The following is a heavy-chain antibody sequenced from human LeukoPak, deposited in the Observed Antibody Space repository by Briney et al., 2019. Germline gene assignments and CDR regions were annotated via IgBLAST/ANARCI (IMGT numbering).Heavy chain of an antibody. V-gene: IGHV3-7*04. Sequence: GGSLRLSCVASGFTFSFYWMGWDRQAPGQGLEWVANIKQDGSEKYFVDSVRGRFTISRDNAKNSLSLQMNSLRADDTAVYYCARDEHQYYSESSGRFDYWGQGTLVTVSS. J-gene: IGHJ4*02. CDR3: ARDEHQYYSESSGRFDY. CDR1: GFTFSFYW. CDR2: IKQDGSEK. D-gene: IGHD3-22*01.